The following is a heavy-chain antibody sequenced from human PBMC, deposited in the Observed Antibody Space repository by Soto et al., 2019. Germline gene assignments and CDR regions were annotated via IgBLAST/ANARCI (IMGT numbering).Heavy chain of an antibody. V-gene: IGHV2-5*02. CDR3: AHRAALQRNWDRGYFDS. CDR2: IYWDDDK. CDR1: GFSLSTSGVG. D-gene: IGHD1-1*01. J-gene: IGHJ4*02. Sequence: QITLEESGPTRVKPTQTLTLTCIFSGFSLSTSGVGVGWIRQPPGKALEWLAFIYWDDDKRYSPSLNSRLTITTDTANNQVALTTTDVDPVDTGTYYCAHRAALQRNWDRGYFDSWGQGALVTVSS.